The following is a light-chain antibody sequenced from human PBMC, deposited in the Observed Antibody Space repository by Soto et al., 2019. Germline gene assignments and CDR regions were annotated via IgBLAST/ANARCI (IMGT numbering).Light chain of an antibody. CDR1: QRITNW. Sequence: DVQLTQSPSTLAAFAGDRVTITCRALQRITNWLAWYQQKPGKAPRLLIYQASILQRGVPSRFSGSGFGTEFSLTISSLQPEDFGMYYCQQYNSHWSWTFGQGTKVEI. CDR3: QQYNSHWSWT. V-gene: IGKV1-5*03. J-gene: IGKJ1*01. CDR2: QAS.